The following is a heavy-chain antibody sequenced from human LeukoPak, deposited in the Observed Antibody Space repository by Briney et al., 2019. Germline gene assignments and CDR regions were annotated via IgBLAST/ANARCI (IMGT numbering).Heavy chain of an antibody. CDR2: IGNEGST. D-gene: IGHD3-16*01. CDR1: GFTFSLYD. CDR3: IRDLGLSHAYGAFDV. J-gene: IGHJ3*01. Sequence: GSLRLSCAASGFTFSLYDMHWVRQATGKSLEWVSGIGNEGSTFYPGSLKGRFTISRDNAKNSLYLQMNGLSAEDTAVYYCIRDLGLSHAYGAFDVWGQGALVTVSS. V-gene: IGHV3-13*01.